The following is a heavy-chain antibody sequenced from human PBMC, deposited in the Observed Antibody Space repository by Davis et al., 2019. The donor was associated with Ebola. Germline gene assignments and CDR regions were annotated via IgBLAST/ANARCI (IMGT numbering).Heavy chain of an antibody. D-gene: IGHD3-10*01. CDR3: ARLYYGSGSQNWFDP. V-gene: IGHV4-39*01. J-gene: IGHJ5*02. CDR2: FYYSGST. CDR1: GGSFSGYY. Sequence: MPSETLSLTCAVYGGSFSGYYWGWIRQPPGKGLEWIGSFYYSGSTSHNPSLKSRITIFVDTSKNQFSLKLSSVTAADTAVYYCARLYYGSGSQNWFDPWGQGTLVTVSS.